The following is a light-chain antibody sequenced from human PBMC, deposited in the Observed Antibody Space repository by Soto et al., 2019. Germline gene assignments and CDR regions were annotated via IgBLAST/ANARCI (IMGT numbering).Light chain of an antibody. CDR3: QQYYGTSSYT. V-gene: IGKV3-20*01. Sequence: EIVLTQSPGTLSVSPGERATLSCRASQSAGSNLAWYQQKPGQAPRLLIYAASSRATGIPDRFSGSGSGTDFPLTISKLEPEDFAVYYCQQYYGTSSYTFGQGTKLEIK. CDR1: QSAGSN. CDR2: AAS. J-gene: IGKJ2*01.